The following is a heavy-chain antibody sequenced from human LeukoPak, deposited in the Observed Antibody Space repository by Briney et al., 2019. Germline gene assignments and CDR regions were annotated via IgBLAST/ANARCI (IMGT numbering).Heavy chain of an antibody. CDR1: GGSTSSSSYY. J-gene: IGHJ6*03. Sequence: SETLSLTCTVSGGSTSSSSYYWGWIRQPPGKGLEWIGSIYYSGSTYYNPSLKSRVTISVDTSKNQFSLTLSSVAAADTAGYYCRGVVAATLAAYYYMDVWGKGTTVTVSS. CDR2: IYYSGST. CDR3: RGVVAATLAAYYYMDV. D-gene: IGHD2-15*01. V-gene: IGHV4-39*07.